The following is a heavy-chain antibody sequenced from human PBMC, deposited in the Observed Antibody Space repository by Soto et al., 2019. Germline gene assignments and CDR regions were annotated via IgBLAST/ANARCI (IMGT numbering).Heavy chain of an antibody. CDR1: GVSLSSGDYY. D-gene: IGHD1-26*01. CDR3: AREDGADNARFDP. CDR2: ITYSGST. Sequence: PSETLSLTCIVSGVSLSSGDYYWSWLRQHTGKGLEWIGYITYSGSTYYNPSLKSRVTISIDTSNNQFSLKLNSVTAADTAVYYCAREDGADNARFDPWGQGTLVTVSS. V-gene: IGHV4-31*03. J-gene: IGHJ5*02.